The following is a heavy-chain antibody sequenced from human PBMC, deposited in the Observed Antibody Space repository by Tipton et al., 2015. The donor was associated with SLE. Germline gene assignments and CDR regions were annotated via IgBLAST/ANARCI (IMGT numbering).Heavy chain of an antibody. J-gene: IGHJ3*02. CDR1: RYSISSGYY. Sequence: TLSLTCIVSRYSISSGYYWGWMRQAPGKELEWIGSFYHSANTYYNPSLTSRVTISADTSKNQFSLRLTSVTAADTALYYCGRNWELDAFDIWGQGTMVTVSS. V-gene: IGHV4-38-2*02. CDR3: GRNWELDAFDI. D-gene: IGHD7-27*01. CDR2: FYHSANT.